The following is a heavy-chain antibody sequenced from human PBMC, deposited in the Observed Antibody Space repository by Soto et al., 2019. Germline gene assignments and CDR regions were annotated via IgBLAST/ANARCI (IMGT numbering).Heavy chain of an antibody. CDR1: GGSISTYY. V-gene: IGHV4-59*01. D-gene: IGHD2-8*01. Sequence: QVQLQESGPGLVKPSETLSLTCTVSGGSISTYYWSWIRQPPGKGLEWIGYIYNSGSTNYNPSRKSRVTISVDTSKNQFSLTLSSVTAADTAVYYCARGLYGYYYYGMDVWGHGTTVTVSS. J-gene: IGHJ6*02. CDR3: ARGLYGYYYYGMDV. CDR2: IYNSGST.